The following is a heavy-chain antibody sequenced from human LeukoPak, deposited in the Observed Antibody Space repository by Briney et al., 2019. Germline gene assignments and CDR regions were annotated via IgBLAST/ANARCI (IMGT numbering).Heavy chain of an antibody. CDR3: AKGGYYDSSGYYPNFDY. V-gene: IGHV3-30*02. CDR2: IRYDGSNK. Sequence: GGSLRLSCAASGFTLSSYGMNWVRQAPGKGLEWVAFIRYDGSNKYYADSVKGRFTISRDNSKNTLYLQMNSLRAEDTAVYYCAKGGYYDSSGYYPNFDYWGQGTLVTVSS. D-gene: IGHD3-22*01. J-gene: IGHJ4*02. CDR1: GFTLSSYG.